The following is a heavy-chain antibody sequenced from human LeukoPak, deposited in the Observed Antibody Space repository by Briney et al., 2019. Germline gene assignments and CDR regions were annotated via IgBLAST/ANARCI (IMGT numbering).Heavy chain of an antibody. V-gene: IGHV3-48*04. CDR1: GFTFSRYG. CDR2: ISSSGSTI. CDR3: ASHIAAAPAGDYYYYMDV. D-gene: IGHD6-13*01. Sequence: GGSLRLSCAASGFTFSRYGMHWVRQAPGKGLEWVSYISSSGSTIYYADSVKGRFTISRDNAKNSLYLQMNSLRAEDTAVYYCASHIAAAPAGDYYYYMDVWGKGTTVTISS. J-gene: IGHJ6*03.